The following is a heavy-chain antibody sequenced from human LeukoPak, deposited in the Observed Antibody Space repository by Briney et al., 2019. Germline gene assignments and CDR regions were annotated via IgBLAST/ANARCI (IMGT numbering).Heavy chain of an antibody. J-gene: IGHJ4*02. CDR3: ARSGFSIFGVAPPGYFDY. V-gene: IGHV4-59*01. Sequence: PSETLSLTCTVSGGSISSYYWSWIRQPPGKGLEWIGYIYYSGSTNYNPSLKSRVTISVDTSKNQFSLKLSSVTATDTAVYYCARSGFSIFGVAPPGYFDYWGQGTLVTVSS. D-gene: IGHD3-3*01. CDR2: IYYSGST. CDR1: GGSISSYY.